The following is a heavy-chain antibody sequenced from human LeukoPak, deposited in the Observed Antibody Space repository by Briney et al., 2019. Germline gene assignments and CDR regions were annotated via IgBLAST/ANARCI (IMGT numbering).Heavy chain of an antibody. J-gene: IGHJ4*02. V-gene: IGHV3-23*01. CDR2: ISGSGGST. Sequence: PGGSLRLSCAASGFTFNIYAMSWVRQVPGKGLEWVSAISGSGGSTYYADSVKGRFTISRDNSKNTLYLQMNSLRAEDTAVYYCAKEGYYDTSGHYSQYFDFWGQGTLVTVSS. CDR1: GFTFNIYA. CDR3: AKEGYYDTSGHYSQYFDF. D-gene: IGHD3-22*01.